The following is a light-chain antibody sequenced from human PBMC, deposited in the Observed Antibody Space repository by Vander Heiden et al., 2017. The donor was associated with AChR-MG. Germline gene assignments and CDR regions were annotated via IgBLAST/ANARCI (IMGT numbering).Light chain of an antibody. CDR1: TGAVPSGPD. CDR3: RLYYGAGGV. CDR2: GAS. J-gene: IGLJ3*02. Sequence: QTVVTQEPSLTASPGGTVTLTCASSTGAVPSGPDSNWFQQKPGQSPRALICGASDRRAWTPARFSDSLVGGKAALTLSTVQPEDEATYYCRLYYGAGGVFGGGTMLTGL. V-gene: IGLV7-43*01.